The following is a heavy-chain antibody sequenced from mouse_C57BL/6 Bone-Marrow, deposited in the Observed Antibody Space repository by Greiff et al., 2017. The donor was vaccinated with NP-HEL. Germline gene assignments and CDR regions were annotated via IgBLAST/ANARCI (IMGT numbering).Heavy chain of an antibody. CDR1: GYTFTSYW. Sequence: VQLQQPGAELVRPGSSVKLSCKASGYTFTSYWMHWVKQRPIQGLEWIGNIDPSDSETHYNQKFKDKATLTVDKSSSTAYMQLSSLTSEDSAVYYCAREEFGITTVRAHYYAMDYWGQGTSVTVSS. CDR2: IDPSDSET. CDR3: AREEFGITTVRAHYYAMDY. D-gene: IGHD1-1*01. J-gene: IGHJ4*01. V-gene: IGHV1-52*01.